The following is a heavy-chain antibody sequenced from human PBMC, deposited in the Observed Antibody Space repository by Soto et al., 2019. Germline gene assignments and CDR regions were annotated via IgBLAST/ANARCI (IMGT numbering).Heavy chain of an antibody. Sequence: GESLKISCKGSGYSFTSYWIGWVRQMPGKGLEWMGIIYPGDSDTRYSPSFQGQVTISADKSISTAYLQWSSLKASDTAMYYCARLCGDFWSGYYYYYYMDVWGKGTTVTVSS. D-gene: IGHD3-3*01. CDR3: ARLCGDFWSGYYYYYYMDV. J-gene: IGHJ6*03. V-gene: IGHV5-51*01. CDR2: IYPGDSDT. CDR1: GYSFTSYW.